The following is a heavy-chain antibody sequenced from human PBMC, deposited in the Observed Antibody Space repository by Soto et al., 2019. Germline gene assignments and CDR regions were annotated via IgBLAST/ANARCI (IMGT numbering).Heavy chain of an antibody. CDR2: IGGSGVTT. V-gene: IGHV3-23*01. CDR3: AGDRGRYQNNYFDF. CDR1: GFTFSDYA. Sequence: EVQLLESGGGLVQPGGSLRLSCAAAGFTFSDYAMSLVRQAPGKGLEWVSTIGGSGVTTYYADSVKGRFTISRDNSKNTVDLQMNSLRADDTAVFDCAGDRGRYQNNYFDFWGQGTLVTVSS. D-gene: IGHD1-26*01. J-gene: IGHJ4*02.